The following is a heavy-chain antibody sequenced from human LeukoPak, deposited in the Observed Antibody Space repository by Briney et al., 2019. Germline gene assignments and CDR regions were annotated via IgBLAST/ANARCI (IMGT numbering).Heavy chain of an antibody. CDR3: AREMDSSGYYALDY. V-gene: IGHV4-4*07. Sequence: KPSETLSLTCAVSGGSISSYYWSWIRQPAGKGLEWIGRIYTSGSTNYNPSLKSRVTMSVDTSKNQFSLKLSSVTAADTAVYYCAREMDSSGYYALDYWGQGTLVTVSS. CDR1: GGSISSYY. CDR2: IYTSGST. J-gene: IGHJ4*02. D-gene: IGHD3-22*01.